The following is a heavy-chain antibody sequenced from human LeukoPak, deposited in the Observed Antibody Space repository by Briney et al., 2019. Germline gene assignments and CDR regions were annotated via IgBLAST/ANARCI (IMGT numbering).Heavy chain of an antibody. V-gene: IGHV7-4-1*02. J-gene: IGHJ5*02. Sequence: ASVKVSCKASGDTFTSYAMNWVRQAPGQGLEWMGWINTNTGNPTYAQGFTGRFVFSLDTSVSTAYLQISSLKAEDTAVYYCARVSSSWYVGWFDPWGQGTLVTVSS. CDR3: ARVSSSWYVGWFDP. CDR1: GDTFTSYA. D-gene: IGHD6-13*01. CDR2: INTNTGNP.